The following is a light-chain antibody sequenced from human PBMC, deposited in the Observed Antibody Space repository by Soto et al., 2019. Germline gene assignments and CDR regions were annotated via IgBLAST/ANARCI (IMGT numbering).Light chain of an antibody. V-gene: IGKV3-15*01. J-gene: IGKJ5*01. CDR1: QIVNSN. CDR3: QQYNKWPIT. Sequence: EFVLTQSRGSLALCPGGRATHSCRASQIVNSNYLAWYQHKPGQSPRLLIYYTSTRATGFPARFSGGGSGTEFTLTISSLQSEDSAFYYCQQYNKWPITFGQGTRLEIK. CDR2: YTS.